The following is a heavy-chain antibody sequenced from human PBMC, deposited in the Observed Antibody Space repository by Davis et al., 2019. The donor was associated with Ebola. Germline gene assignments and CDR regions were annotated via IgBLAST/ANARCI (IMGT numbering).Heavy chain of an antibody. J-gene: IGHJ6*02. CDR3: ARDGPDYYGLDV. CDR2: INPSAGYT. Sequence: ASVKVSCKASGYSFSSHGITWVRQAPGQGLEWMGVINPSAGYTNYAQKFQGRVTITRDTSTSTVYMEVRRLRSDDTAVYYCARDGPDYYGLDVWGQGTAVTVSS. V-gene: IGHV1-46*01. CDR1: GYSFSSHG.